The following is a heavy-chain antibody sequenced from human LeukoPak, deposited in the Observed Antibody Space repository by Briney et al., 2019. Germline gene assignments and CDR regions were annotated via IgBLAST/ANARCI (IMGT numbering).Heavy chain of an antibody. CDR1: GFTFHDYE. J-gene: IGHJ4*02. CDR3: ARRDYYGSGSPDF. CDR2: INWNGDRT. Sequence: GGSLRLSCVASGFTFHDYEMSWVRQSPGKGLEWVSGINWNGDRTGYADSVKGRFTISRDNAKKSLYLQMNSLRAEDTALYYCARRDYYGSGSPDFWGQGTLVTVSS. V-gene: IGHV3-20*04. D-gene: IGHD3-10*01.